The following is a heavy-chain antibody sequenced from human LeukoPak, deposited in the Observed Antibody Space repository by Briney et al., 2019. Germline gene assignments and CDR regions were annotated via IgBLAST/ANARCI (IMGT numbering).Heavy chain of an antibody. CDR1: GFTFSSYA. V-gene: IGHV3-30-3*01. D-gene: IGHD5-24*01. J-gene: IGHJ4*02. CDR3: AKELVATTHDY. CDR2: ISYDGSNK. Sequence: GRSLRLSCAASGFTFSSYAMHWVRQAPGKGLEWVAVISYDGSNKYYADSVKGRFTISRDNSKNTLYLQMNSLRAEDTAVYYCAKELVATTHDYWGQGTLVTVSS.